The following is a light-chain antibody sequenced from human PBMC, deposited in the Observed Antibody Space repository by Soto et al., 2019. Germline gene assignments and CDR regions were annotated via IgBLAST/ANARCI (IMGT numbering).Light chain of an antibody. CDR3: QQYHNAGST. V-gene: IGKV3-15*01. Sequence: IVMTQSPATLSVFTGGRASLSCRASQSVSNNLAWYQKTPGQAPRLLIYGASTRAAGISVRFSGSGSGTEFTLIISSLQSDDSAVYYCQQYHNAGSTFGQGTKVEI. J-gene: IGKJ1*01. CDR2: GAS. CDR1: QSVSNN.